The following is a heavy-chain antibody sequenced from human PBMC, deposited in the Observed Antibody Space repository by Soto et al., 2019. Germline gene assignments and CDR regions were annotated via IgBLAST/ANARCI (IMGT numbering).Heavy chain of an antibody. J-gene: IGHJ4*02. CDR3: AREGQQLVYFDY. Sequence: ESGGGVVQPGRSLRLSCAASGFTFSSYGMHWVRQAPGKGLEWVAVIWYDGSNKYYADSVKGRFTISRDNSKNTLYLQMNSLRAEDTAVYYCAREGQQLVYFDYWGQGTLVTVSS. D-gene: IGHD6-13*01. CDR2: IWYDGSNK. CDR1: GFTFSSYG. V-gene: IGHV3-33*01.